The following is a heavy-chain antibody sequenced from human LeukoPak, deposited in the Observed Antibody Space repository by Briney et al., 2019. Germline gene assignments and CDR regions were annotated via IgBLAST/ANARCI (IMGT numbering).Heavy chain of an antibody. J-gene: IGHJ4*02. CDR2: IYYSGST. CDR1: GGSITSSSYY. Sequence: SETLSLTCTVSGGSITSSSYYWGWIRQPPGKGLDWIASIYYSGSTYYNPSLKSRVTISVDTSKNQFSLKLSSVTAADTAVYYCARHNALRGYSYGEADYWGQGTLVTVSS. D-gene: IGHD5-18*01. CDR3: ARHNALRGYSYGEADY. V-gene: IGHV4-39*01.